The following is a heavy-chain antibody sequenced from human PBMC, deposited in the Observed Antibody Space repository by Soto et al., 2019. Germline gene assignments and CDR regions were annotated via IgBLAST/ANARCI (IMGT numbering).Heavy chain of an antibody. CDR3: ARALSSLIAVPAY. Sequence: EVQLVEVGGGLVKPGGSLRLSCAASGFTFSSYSMTWVRQAPGKGLECVSSISSGSSSIYYADSVKGRFTISRDNAKNPLYLQMNSLRAEDTAVYYCARALSSLIAVPAYWGQGTLVTVSS. D-gene: IGHD6-19*01. V-gene: IGHV3-21*02. CDR2: ISSGSSSI. CDR1: GFTFSSYS. J-gene: IGHJ4*02.